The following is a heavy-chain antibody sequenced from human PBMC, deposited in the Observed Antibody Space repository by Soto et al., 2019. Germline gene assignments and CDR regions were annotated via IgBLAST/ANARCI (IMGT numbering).Heavy chain of an antibody. CDR3: ARVRHSDRADVPYWYIDL. Sequence: QVQLQESGPGLVKPSQTLSLTCTVSGGSISSGGYYWSWIRQHPGKGLEWIGYIYYSGSTYYNPSLKSRVTISVDTSNSHFSLKLISVTSADSAVYYFARVRHSDRADVPYWYIDLWGRGTLVTVSA. CDR2: IYYSGST. J-gene: IGHJ2*01. CDR1: GGSISSGGYY. V-gene: IGHV4-31*03. D-gene: IGHD2-2*01.